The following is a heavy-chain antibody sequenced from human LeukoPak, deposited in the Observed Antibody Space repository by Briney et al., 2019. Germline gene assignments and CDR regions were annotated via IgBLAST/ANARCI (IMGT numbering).Heavy chain of an antibody. D-gene: IGHD1-14*01. CDR3: AKARGATSGTYYFDY. J-gene: IGHJ4*02. Sequence: GGSLRLSCAASGFTFSSYAMNWVRQAPGKGLEWVSISGSGGDTYYADSVKGRFTISRDKSKNTLDLQMNSVRAEDTAVYYCAKARGATSGTYYFDYCGQGTLVTVSS. V-gene: IGHV3-23*01. CDR1: GFTFSSYA. CDR2: ISGSGGDT.